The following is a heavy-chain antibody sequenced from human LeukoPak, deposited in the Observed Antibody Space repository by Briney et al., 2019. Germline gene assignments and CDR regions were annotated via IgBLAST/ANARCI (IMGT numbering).Heavy chain of an antibody. CDR2: MNPNSGNT. J-gene: IGHJ4*02. CDR3: ARAENFMVRGVIRY. V-gene: IGHV1-8*03. CDR1: GYTFTSYD. Sequence: ASVKVSCKASGYTFTSYDINWVRQATGQGLEWMGWMNPNSGNTGYAQKFQGRVTITRNTSISTAYMELSSPRSEDTAVYYCARAENFMVRGVIRYWGQGTLVTVSS. D-gene: IGHD3-10*01.